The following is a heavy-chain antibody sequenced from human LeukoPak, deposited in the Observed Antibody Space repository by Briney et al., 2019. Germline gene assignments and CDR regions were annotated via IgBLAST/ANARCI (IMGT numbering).Heavy chain of an antibody. CDR1: GYSISSGYY. J-gene: IGHJ4*02. D-gene: IGHD3-22*01. V-gene: IGHV4-38-2*01. CDR2: IYHSGST. Sequence: SETLSLTCAVSGYSISSGYYWGWIRQPPGKGLEWIGSIYHSGSTYYNPSLKSRVTISVDTSKNQFSLKLSSVTAADTAVYYCARQKLDYYDSSGYYASDFDHWGQGTLVTVSS. CDR3: ARQKLDYYDSSGYYASDFDH.